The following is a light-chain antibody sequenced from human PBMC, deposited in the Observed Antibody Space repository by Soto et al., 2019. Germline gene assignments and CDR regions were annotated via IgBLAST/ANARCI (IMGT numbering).Light chain of an antibody. Sequence: QSALTQPASVSGSPGQSITISCTGTSSDVGGYNYVSWYQQHPGKAPKLMIYEVSNRPSGVSNRFSGSKSGNTASLTISGLQAEDEADYYCSSYAGSLVVFGGGTKLTVL. CDR3: SSYAGSLVV. J-gene: IGLJ2*01. V-gene: IGLV2-14*01. CDR1: SSDVGGYNY. CDR2: EVS.